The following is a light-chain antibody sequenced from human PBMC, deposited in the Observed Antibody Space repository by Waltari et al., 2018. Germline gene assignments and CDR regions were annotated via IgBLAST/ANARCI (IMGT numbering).Light chain of an antibody. CDR2: DVF. V-gene: IGLV2-11*01. CDR3: CSYAGTYTVL. J-gene: IGLJ2*01. Sequence: QSALTQPRSVSGSPVQSVTFPCTGTSNAVGAYNPASWYQQSPGKAPKLIIYDVFNRPSGVPDRFSGSKSGNTASLTISGLQAADEADYYCCSYAGTYTVLFGGGTKLTVL. CDR1: SNAVGAYNP.